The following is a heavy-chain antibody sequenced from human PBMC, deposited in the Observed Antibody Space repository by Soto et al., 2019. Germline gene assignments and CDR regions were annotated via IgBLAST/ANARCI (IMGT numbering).Heavy chain of an antibody. V-gene: IGHV3-23*01. CDR3: AKDRYYYDSSAYLWDYH. D-gene: IGHD3-22*01. J-gene: IGHJ5*02. CDR2: ISGSGGST. Sequence: GGSLRLACAASGFTFSSYAMSWVRQAPGKGQEWVSAISGSGGSTYYADSVKGRFTISRDNSKNTLYLQMNSLRAEDTAVYYCAKDRYYYDSSAYLWDYHCGHGTLVTGSS. CDR1: GFTFSSYA.